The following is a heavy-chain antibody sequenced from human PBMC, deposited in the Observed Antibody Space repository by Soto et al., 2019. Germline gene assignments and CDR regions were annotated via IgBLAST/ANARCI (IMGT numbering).Heavy chain of an antibody. CDR3: ARVGGNWNDEYLDY. J-gene: IGHJ4*02. CDR1: GYTFSDHD. D-gene: IGHD1-1*01. Sequence: QVQLVQSGAEVKKPGASVKVSCKASGYTFSDHDINWVRQASGQGPEWLGWMNPNSGDTGYAQNFQGRVTMTRDTSKRTAYMELSSLGSEDTGGYYCARVGGNWNDEYLDYWGQGTLVTVSS. CDR2: MNPNSGDT. V-gene: IGHV1-8*01.